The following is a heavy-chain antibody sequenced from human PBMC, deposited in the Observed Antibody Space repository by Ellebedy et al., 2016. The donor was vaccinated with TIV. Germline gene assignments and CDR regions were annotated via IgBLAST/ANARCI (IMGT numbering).Heavy chain of an antibody. D-gene: IGHD3-16*01. V-gene: IGHV3-74*01. CDR3: ANTLRSMIPQRENFQR. Sequence: GESLKISCAASGFTFSTYWMYWVRQAPGKGLVWVSRIKSDGTSTNYADSVKGRFTISRDNAKNTLYLQMNSLRAEDTAVYYCANTLRSMIPQRENFQRWGQGTLVTVSS. CDR2: IKSDGTST. CDR1: GFTFSTYW. J-gene: IGHJ1*01.